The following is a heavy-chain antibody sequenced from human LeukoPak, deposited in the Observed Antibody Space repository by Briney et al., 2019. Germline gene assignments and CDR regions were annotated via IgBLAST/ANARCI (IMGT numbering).Heavy chain of an antibody. D-gene: IGHD6-13*01. CDR1: GYTFTSYD. J-gene: IGHJ5*02. CDR2: VNPNSGNT. Sequence: ASVKVSCKASGYTFTSYDINWVRQATGQGLEWMGWVNPNSGNTGYAQKFQGRVTITRNTSISTAYMELSSLRSGDTAVYYCARGFFTSSSWEPLGWFDPWGQGTLVTVSS. CDR3: ARGFFTSSSWEPLGWFDP. V-gene: IGHV1-8*03.